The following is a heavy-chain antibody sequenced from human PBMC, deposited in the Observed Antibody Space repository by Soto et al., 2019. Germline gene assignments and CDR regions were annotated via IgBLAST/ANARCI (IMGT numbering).Heavy chain of an antibody. V-gene: IGHV3-11*01. D-gene: IGHD3-3*01. J-gene: IGHJ6*02. CDR2: ISSSGSTI. Sequence: GGSLRLSCAASGFTFSDYYMSWIRQAPGKGLEWVSYISSSGSTIYYADSVKGRFTISRDNAKNSLYLQMNSLRAEDTAVYYCARDSVIMIFGVASDYYGMDVWGQGTTVTV. CDR1: GFTFSDYY. CDR3: ARDSVIMIFGVASDYYGMDV.